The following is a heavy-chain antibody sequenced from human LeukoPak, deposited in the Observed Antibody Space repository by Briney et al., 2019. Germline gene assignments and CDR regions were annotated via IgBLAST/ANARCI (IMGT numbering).Heavy chain of an antibody. J-gene: IGHJ4*02. V-gene: IGHV1-8*01. CDR3: ARGPYYDFWSGLLSGGFDY. CDR1: GYTFTSYD. D-gene: IGHD3-3*01. CDR2: MNPNSGNT. Sequence: ASVKVSCKASGYTFTSYDINWVRQATGQGLEWMGWMNPNSGNTGYAQKFQGRVTMTRNTSISTAYMELSSLRSEDTAVYYCARGPYYDFWSGLLSGGFDYWGRGTLVTVSS.